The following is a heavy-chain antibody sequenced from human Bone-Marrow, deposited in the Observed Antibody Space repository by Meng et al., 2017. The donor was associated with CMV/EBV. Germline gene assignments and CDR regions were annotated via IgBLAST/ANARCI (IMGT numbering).Heavy chain of an antibody. CDR1: GFTFDDYA. D-gene: IGHD2-2*01. Sequence: GESLKISCAASGFTFDDYAMSWVRQAPGKGLEWVSAISGSGGSTYYADSVKGRFTISRDNSKNTLYLQMNSLRAEDTAVYYCAKALLASTNFNYWGQGTLVTVSS. CDR2: ISGSGGST. J-gene: IGHJ4*02. V-gene: IGHV3-23*01. CDR3: AKALLASTNFNY.